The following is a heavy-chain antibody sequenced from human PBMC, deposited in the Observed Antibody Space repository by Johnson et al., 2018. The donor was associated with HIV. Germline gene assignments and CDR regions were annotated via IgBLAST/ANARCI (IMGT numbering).Heavy chain of an antibody. CDR1: GFTFDDYA. D-gene: IGHD5-24*01. CDR2: ISWNSGSI. V-gene: IGHV3-9*01. J-gene: IGHJ3*02. Sequence: VQLVESGGGLVQPGRSLRLSCAASGFTFDDYAMHWVRQAPGKGLEWVSGISWNSGSIGYADSVKGRFTISRNNSKNTLYLKMHSLRGEDTSIYYCAKAPGWLLDAFDMWGQGTMVTVSS. CDR3: AKAPGWLLDAFDM.